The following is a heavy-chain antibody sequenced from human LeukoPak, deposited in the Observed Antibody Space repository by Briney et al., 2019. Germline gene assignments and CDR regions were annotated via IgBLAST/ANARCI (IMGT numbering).Heavy chain of an antibody. CDR1: AYTFSINR. V-gene: IGHV1-18*01. Sequence: ASVTVSFTSSAYTFSINRISRVRHAPGQGLEWMGWISTYNRNTKYAQKFQGRVTMTTDTSTSTAYLEVRSLRSDDTAVYYCARDPSNMVKSRRWFDPWGQGTLVTVSS. J-gene: IGHJ5*02. CDR3: ARDPSNMVKSRRWFDP. D-gene: IGHD4/OR15-4a*01. CDR2: ISTYNRNT.